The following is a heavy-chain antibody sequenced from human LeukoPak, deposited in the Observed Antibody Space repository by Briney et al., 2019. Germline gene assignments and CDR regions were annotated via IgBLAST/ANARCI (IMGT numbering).Heavy chain of an antibody. CDR1: GGSISSSSYY. J-gene: IGHJ4*02. CDR3: ARQRRGYCSSTSCPEPFDY. D-gene: IGHD2-2*01. Sequence: SETLSLTCTVSGGSISSSSYYWGWIRQPPGKGLEWIGSIYYSGSTYYNPSLKSRVTISVDTSKNQFSLKLSSVTAADTAVYYCARQRRGYCSSTSCPEPFDYWGQGTLVTVSS. V-gene: IGHV4-39*01. CDR2: IYYSGST.